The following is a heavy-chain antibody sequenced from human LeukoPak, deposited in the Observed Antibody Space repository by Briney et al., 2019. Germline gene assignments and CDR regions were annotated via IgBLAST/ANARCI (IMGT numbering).Heavy chain of an antibody. CDR1: GGSISSSSYY. CDR3: ARRTSSSWYDYYYYMDV. D-gene: IGHD6-13*01. Sequence: SETLSLTCTVSGGSISSSSYYWGWIRQPPGKGLEWIGRIYYSGSTYYNPSLKSRVTISVDTSKNQFSLKLSSVTAADTAVYYCARRTSSSWYDYYYYMDVWGKGTTVTVSS. CDR2: IYYSGST. V-gene: IGHV4-39*01. J-gene: IGHJ6*03.